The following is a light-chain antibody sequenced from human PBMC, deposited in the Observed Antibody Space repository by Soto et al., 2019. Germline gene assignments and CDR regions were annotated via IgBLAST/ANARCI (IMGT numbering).Light chain of an antibody. Sequence: QLLLTQSPSASASLGASVKLTCTLSSGHSSYAIAWHQQQPEKGPRYLMKLNSDGSHSKGDGIPDRFSGSSSGAERYLSISSLQSEDEADYYCQTWGTGGGVFGGGTKLTVL. CDR3: QTWGTGGGV. J-gene: IGLJ3*02. CDR2: LNSDGSH. V-gene: IGLV4-69*01. CDR1: SGHSSYA.